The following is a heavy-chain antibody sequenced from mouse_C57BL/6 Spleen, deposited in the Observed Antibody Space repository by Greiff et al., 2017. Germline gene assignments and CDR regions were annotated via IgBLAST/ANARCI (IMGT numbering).Heavy chain of an antibody. CDR2: IDPSDSET. J-gene: IGHJ4*01. D-gene: IGHD2-3*01. CDR1: GYTFTSYW. CDR3: ARRLVMVTNYYAMDY. V-gene: IGHV1-52*01. Sequence: VQLQQPGAELVRPGSSVKLSCKASGYTFTSYWMHWVQQTPIQGLEWIGNIDPSDSETHYNQKFKDKATLTVDKSSSTAYMQLSSLTSEDSAVYYCARRLVMVTNYYAMDYWGQGTSVTVSS.